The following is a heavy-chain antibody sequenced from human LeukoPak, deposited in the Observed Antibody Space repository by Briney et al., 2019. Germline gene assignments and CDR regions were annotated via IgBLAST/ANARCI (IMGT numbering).Heavy chain of an antibody. V-gene: IGHV4-59*08. CDR1: DDSITIYY. J-gene: IGHJ6*03. D-gene: IGHD6-19*01. CDR3: ARGRLAGDDFYYMDV. Sequence: SETLSLTCTVSDDSITIYYWTWIRQPPGKGLEWIGYIDHTGSTNYNPSLNSRVTISRDTSKNHFSLELSSVTAADTAVYYCARGRLAGDDFYYMDVWGKGTAVTVSS. CDR2: IDHTGST.